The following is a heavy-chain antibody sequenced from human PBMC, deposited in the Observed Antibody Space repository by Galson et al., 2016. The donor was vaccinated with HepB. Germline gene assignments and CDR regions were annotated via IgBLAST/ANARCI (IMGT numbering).Heavy chain of an antibody. V-gene: IGHV3-23*01. J-gene: IGHJ2*01. D-gene: IGHD6-6*01. Sequence: SLRLSCAASGFTFSTYATSWVRQAPGKGLEWVSLISGGNTYYADSVRGRFTISRDNSKNTLYLQMNSLRAEDTAVYYCAKDSSSALWGRGSLVTVSS. CDR1: GFTFSTYA. CDR3: AKDSSSAL. CDR2: ISGGNT.